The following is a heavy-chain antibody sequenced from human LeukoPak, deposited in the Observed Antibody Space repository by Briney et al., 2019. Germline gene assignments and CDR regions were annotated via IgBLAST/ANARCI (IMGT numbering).Heavy chain of an antibody. D-gene: IGHD3-10*01. CDR2: IWYDGSNK. Sequence: GRSLRLSCAASGFTFSSYGMHWVRQAPGKGLEWVAVIWYDGSNKYYADSVKGRFTISRDNSKNTLYLQMNSLRAEDTAVYYCARDGVGYYGSGSYYNRYFDYRGQGTLVTVSS. V-gene: IGHV3-33*01. J-gene: IGHJ4*02. CDR1: GFTFSSYG. CDR3: ARDGVGYYGSGSYYNRYFDY.